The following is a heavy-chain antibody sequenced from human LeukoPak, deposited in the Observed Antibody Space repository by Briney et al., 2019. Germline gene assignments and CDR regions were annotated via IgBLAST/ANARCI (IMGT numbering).Heavy chain of an antibody. D-gene: IGHD6-13*01. CDR3: ARVIIEATGIDY. J-gene: IGHJ4*02. CDR1: GFTFSSNW. CDR2: INTDGSTT. Sequence: GGSLRLSCATAGFTFSSNWMHWVRQGPGKGLVWVSRINTDGSTTSYADSVKGRFTISRDNAKNTLYLQMNSLRAEDRAVYYCARVIIEATGIDYWGQGTLVTVSS. V-gene: IGHV3-74*01.